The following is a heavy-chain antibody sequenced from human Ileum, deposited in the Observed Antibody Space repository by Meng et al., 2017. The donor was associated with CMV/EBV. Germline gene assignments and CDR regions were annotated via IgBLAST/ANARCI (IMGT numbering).Heavy chain of an antibody. Sequence: LSCAVSGLTLSNSWMNWVRQVPGKELVWVSRLTSDGRTAYADSVEGRFTISRDDATSTLYLQMNSLRAEDTAVYYCARDGSYNLDYWGQGTLVTVSS. CDR2: LTSDGRTA. V-gene: IGHV3-74*03. CDR1: GLTLSNSW. CDR3: ARDGSYNLDY. J-gene: IGHJ4*02. D-gene: IGHD3-10*01.